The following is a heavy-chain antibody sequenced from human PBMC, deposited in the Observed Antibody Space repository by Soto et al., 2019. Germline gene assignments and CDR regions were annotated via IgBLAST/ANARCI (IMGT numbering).Heavy chain of an antibody. J-gene: IGHJ4*02. D-gene: IGHD6-19*01. V-gene: IGHV4-61*01. CDR3: ARDLRSSGWYLGGWGDYFDY. Sequence: QVQLQESGPGLVKPSETLSLTCTVSGGSVSSGSYYWSWIRQPPGKGLEWIGYIYYSGSTNYNPSLKSRVTISVDTSKNQFSLKLSSVTAADTAVYYCARDLRSSGWYLGGWGDYFDYWGQGTLVTVSS. CDR1: GGSVSSGSYY. CDR2: IYYSGST.